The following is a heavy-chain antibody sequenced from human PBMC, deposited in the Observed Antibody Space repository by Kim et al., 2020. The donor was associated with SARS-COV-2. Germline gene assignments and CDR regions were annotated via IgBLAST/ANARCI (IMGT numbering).Heavy chain of an antibody. CDR3: ARHEVGAVLFFG. CDR2: IYYSGST. CDR1: GGSISSSSYY. Sequence: SETLSLTCTVSGGSISSSSYYWGWIRQPPGKGLEWIGSIYYSGSTYYNPSLKSRVTISVDTSKNQFSLKLSSVTAADTAVYYCARHEVGAVLFFGWGQGTLVTVSS. J-gene: IGHJ4*02. V-gene: IGHV4-39*01. D-gene: IGHD1-26*01.